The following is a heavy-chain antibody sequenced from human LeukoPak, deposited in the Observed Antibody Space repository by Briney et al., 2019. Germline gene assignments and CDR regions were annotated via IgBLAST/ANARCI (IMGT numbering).Heavy chain of an antibody. J-gene: IGHJ3*02. Sequence: KPGGSLRLSCVGSSFTFSSFAMSWVRQSPGKGLEWVAGISGSGDITHYADSVKGRFTISRDNSKNSLYLQMNSLRAEDTALYYCTRRSYIWAFDIWGQGTMVTVSS. CDR3: TRRSYIWAFDI. V-gene: IGHV3-23*01. CDR1: SFTFSSFA. CDR2: ISGSGDIT. D-gene: IGHD2-2*02.